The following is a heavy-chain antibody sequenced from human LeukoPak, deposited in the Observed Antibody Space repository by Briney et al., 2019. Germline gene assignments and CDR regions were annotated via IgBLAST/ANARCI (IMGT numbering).Heavy chain of an antibody. CDR1: GFTFNSYG. Sequence: GGSLRLSCAASGFTFNSYGMHWVRQAPGKGLEWVAFIRYDGSNKYYADSVKGRFTISRDNSKNTLYLQMNSLRAEDTAVYYCTRGKMEVGDDRGDFDYWGQGTLVTVSS. J-gene: IGHJ4*02. D-gene: IGHD1-26*01. V-gene: IGHV3-30*02. CDR3: TRGKMEVGDDRGDFDY. CDR2: IRYDGSNK.